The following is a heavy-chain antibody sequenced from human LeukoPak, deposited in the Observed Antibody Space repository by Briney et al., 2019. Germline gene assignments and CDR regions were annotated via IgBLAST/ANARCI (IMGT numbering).Heavy chain of an antibody. Sequence: PWETLSLTCAVYGGSFSGYYWSWIRQPPGKGLEWIGEINHSGSTNYNPSLKSRVTISVDTSKNQFSLKLSSVTAADTAVYYCASQSRLSMVRGVIVDYWGQGTLVTVSS. D-gene: IGHD3-10*01. J-gene: IGHJ4*02. CDR2: INHSGST. V-gene: IGHV4-34*01. CDR3: ASQSRLSMVRGVIVDY. CDR1: GGSFSGYY.